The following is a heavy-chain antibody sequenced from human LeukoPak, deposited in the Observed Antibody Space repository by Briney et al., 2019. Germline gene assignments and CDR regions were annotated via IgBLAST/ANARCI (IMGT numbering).Heavy chain of an antibody. CDR1: GFTFSSYW. J-gene: IGHJ4*02. CDR3: ASGWYVRDFDY. D-gene: IGHD6-19*01. V-gene: IGHV3-74*01. Sequence: GGSLRLSCAASGFTFSSYWMHWVRQAPGKGLVWVSRINSDGRSNSYADSVKGRFTISRDNAKKSLYLQMDSLRAEDTAVYYCASGWYVRDFDYWGQGTLVTVSS. CDR2: INSDGRSN.